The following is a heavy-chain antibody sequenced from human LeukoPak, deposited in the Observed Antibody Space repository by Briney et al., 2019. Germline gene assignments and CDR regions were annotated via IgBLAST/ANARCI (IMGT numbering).Heavy chain of an antibody. D-gene: IGHD3-10*01. J-gene: IGHJ5*02. CDR3: ARSIWFGEGFDP. Sequence: GGSLRLSCAASGLTFADYTMHWVRQAPGKGLEWVSLISRNGVATKYADSVKGRFTISRDNAKNSLYLQMNSLRAEDTAVYYCARSIWFGEGFDPWGQGTLVTVSS. V-gene: IGHV3-43*01. CDR1: GLTFADYT. CDR2: ISRNGVAT.